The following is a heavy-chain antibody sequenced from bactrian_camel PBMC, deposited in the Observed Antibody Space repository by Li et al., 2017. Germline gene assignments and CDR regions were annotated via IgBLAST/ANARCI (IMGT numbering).Heavy chain of an antibody. J-gene: IGHJ4*01. CDR3: AARLFSSCSATGALQVYKYTY. CDR2: INTRGASTYT. V-gene: IGHV3S54*01. CDR1: GITTSMYA. Sequence: HVQLVESGGGSVQAGGSLRLSCAASGITTSMYAMAWFRQAPGKEREGVAAINTRGASTYTYYADPVKGRFTISQDSAKNMVYLQMDTLKPEDTAVYYCAARLFSSCSATGALQVYKYTYWGQGTQVTVS. D-gene: IGHD1*01.